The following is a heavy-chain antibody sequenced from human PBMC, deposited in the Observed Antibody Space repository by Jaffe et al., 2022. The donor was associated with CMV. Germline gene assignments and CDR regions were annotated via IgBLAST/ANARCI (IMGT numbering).Heavy chain of an antibody. CDR1: GFTFSSYS. Sequence: EVQLVESGGGLVKPGGSLRLSCAASGFTFSSYSMNWVRQAPGKGLEWVSSISSSSSYIYYADSVKGRFTISRDNAKNSLYLQMNSLRAEDTAVYYCARDSVAEYYYYYMDVWGKGTTVTVSS. CDR2: ISSSSSYI. J-gene: IGHJ6*03. D-gene: IGHD6-19*01. CDR3: ARDSVAEYYYYYMDV. V-gene: IGHV3-21*01.